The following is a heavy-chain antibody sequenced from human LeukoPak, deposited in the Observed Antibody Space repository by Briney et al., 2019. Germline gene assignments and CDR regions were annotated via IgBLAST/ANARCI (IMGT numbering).Heavy chain of an antibody. CDR2: IYYSGST. CDR3: ARTVPAAGTWGGHYFDY. CDR1: GGSISSYY. V-gene: IGHV4-59*08. D-gene: IGHD6-13*01. J-gene: IGHJ4*02. Sequence: SETLSLTCTVSGGSISSYYWSWIRQPPGKGLEWIGYIYYSGSTNYNPSLKSRVTISVDTSKNQFSLKLSSVTAADTAVYYCARTVPAAGTWGGHYFDYWGQGTLVTVSS.